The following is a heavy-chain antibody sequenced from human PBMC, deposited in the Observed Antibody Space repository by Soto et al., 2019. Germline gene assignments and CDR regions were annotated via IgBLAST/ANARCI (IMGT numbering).Heavy chain of an antibody. V-gene: IGHV3-74*01. CDR3: SRDGGGRFYGGFEN. Sequence: EVQLVESGGGLVQPGGSLRLSCATSGFNFSNYWVHWVRQVPGKEVVWVSRINSDGTITDYADSVKGRFTISRDNAKKTQYLEMENLRADDTADDYCSRDGGGRFYGGFENWGQGTLVTVSS. J-gene: IGHJ4*02. D-gene: IGHD1-26*01. CDR1: GFNFSNYW. CDR2: INSDGTIT.